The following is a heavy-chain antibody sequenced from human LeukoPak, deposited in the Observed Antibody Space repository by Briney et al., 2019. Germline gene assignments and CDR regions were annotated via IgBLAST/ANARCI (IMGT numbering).Heavy chain of an antibody. D-gene: IGHD3-10*01. V-gene: IGHV1-2*02. J-gene: IGHJ4*02. Sequence: ASVKVSCKASGYTFNCTGWYLYWLRQAPGQGLECMGWIYPYTGATHYAQKFQGRVAMTRDTSISTAYMELSRLRPDDTAVYYCARDGPAQMVDFDYWGQGTLVTVSS. CDR1: GYTFNCTGWY. CDR3: ARDGPAQMVDFDY. CDR2: IYPYTGAT.